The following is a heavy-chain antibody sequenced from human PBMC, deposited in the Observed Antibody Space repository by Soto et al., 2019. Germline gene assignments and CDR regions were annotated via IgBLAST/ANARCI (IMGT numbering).Heavy chain of an antibody. CDR1: LYTFTGYY. Sequence: GASVKVPCKASLYTFTGYYLHWVRQAPGQGLEWVGGMSPYTGGTRYAQQVEGGVTMTRGTSISTVDMELSRVKSDDTAVYYCASDRADKESAADPYFDHWGQGTMVTVSS. CDR3: ASDRADKESAADPYFDH. V-gene: IGHV1-2*02. CDR2: MSPYTGGT. J-gene: IGHJ4*02.